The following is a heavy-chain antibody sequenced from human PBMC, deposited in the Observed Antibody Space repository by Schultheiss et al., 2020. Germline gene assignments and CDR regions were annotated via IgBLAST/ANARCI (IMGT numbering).Heavy chain of an antibody. CDR3: ARVPLTYITGTTSPYY. CDR2: IYYSGST. V-gene: IGHV4-39*07. D-gene: IGHD1-20*01. Sequence: SETLSLTCTVSGGSISSSSYYWGWIRQPPGKGLEWIGSIYYSGSTNYNPSLKSRVSISVNTSKNQFSLKLSSVTAADTAVYYCARVPLTYITGTTSPYYWGQGTLVTVSS. CDR1: GGSISSSSYY. J-gene: IGHJ4*02.